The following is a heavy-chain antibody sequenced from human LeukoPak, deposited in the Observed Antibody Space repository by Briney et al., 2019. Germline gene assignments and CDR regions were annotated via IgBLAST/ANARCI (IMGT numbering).Heavy chain of an antibody. V-gene: IGHV1-8*01. J-gene: IGHJ4*02. CDR3: ARVSLDIVLMVPY. Sequence: ASVKVSCKASGYTFTCNDINWVRQATGQGLEWTGWMNPNSGNTGCAQKFQGRVTMTTDTSTSTAYMELRSLRSDDTAVYYCARVSLDIVLMVPYWGQGTLVTVSS. D-gene: IGHD2-8*01. CDR2: MNPNSGNT. CDR1: GYTFTCND.